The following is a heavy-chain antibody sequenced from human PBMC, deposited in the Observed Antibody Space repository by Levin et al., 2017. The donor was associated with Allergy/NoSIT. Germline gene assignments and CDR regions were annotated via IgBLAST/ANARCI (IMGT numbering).Heavy chain of an antibody. J-gene: IGHJ5*01. CDR3: AKSLRTYYASGQPWEINWFDS. V-gene: IGHV3-23*01. CDR2: ISGSGGTT. D-gene: IGHD3-10*01. CDR1: GFTFSTYA. Sequence: PGGSLRLSCAASGFTFSTYAINWVRQAPGKGLEWVSGISGSGGTTYYADSVKGRFTISRDTSNNMLYLQMINLRAEDTAIYFCAKSLRTYYASGQPWEINWFDSWGQGSLVTVSS.